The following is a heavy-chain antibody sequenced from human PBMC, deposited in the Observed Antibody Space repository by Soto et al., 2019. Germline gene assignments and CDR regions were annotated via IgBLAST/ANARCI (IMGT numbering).Heavy chain of an antibody. D-gene: IGHD1-7*01. V-gene: IGHV4-59*01. CDR2: IYYSGST. CDR1: GGSISSYY. CDR3: ASSPEGIMTGTTFDY. Sequence: SETLSLTCTVSGGSISSYYWSWIRQPPGKGLEWIGYIYYSGSTNYNPSLKSRVTISVDTSKNQFSLKLSSVTAADTAVYYCASSPEGIMTGTTFDYWGQGTLVTVSS. J-gene: IGHJ4*02.